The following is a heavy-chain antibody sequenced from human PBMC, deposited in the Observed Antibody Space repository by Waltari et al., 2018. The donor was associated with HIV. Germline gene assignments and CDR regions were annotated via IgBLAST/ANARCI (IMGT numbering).Heavy chain of an antibody. CDR2: VDHRGVA. D-gene: IGHD2-21*01. Sequence: QVQLQQWGADLLRPSETLSLTCAVYGGSLFGFQWSWIRQSPERGLEWIGEVDHRGVAIYNPSLESRVVISIDTSRNQFSLKMADVTAADTAVYYCARGESRGRSFVLVVASQGADWFDPWGRGTLVTVSS. CDR3: ARGESRGRSFVLVVASQGADWFDP. J-gene: IGHJ5*02. CDR1: GGSLFGFQ. V-gene: IGHV4-34*01.